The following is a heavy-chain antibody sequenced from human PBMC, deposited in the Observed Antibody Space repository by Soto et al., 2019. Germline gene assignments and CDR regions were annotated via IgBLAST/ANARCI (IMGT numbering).Heavy chain of an antibody. D-gene: IGHD3-10*01. CDR3: ARVSGGFDDYYYYMDA. Sequence: GASVKVSCKASGYTFTSYDINWVRQATGQGLEWMGWMNPNSGNTGYAQKFQGRVTVTRNTSISTAYMELSSLRSEDTAVYYCARVSGGFDDYYYYMDAWGKGTTVTVSS. J-gene: IGHJ6*03. CDR1: GYTFTSYD. CDR2: MNPNSGNT. V-gene: IGHV1-8*01.